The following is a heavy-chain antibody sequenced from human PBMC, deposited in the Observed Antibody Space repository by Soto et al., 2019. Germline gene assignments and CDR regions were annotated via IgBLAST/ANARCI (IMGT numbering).Heavy chain of an antibody. CDR2: IFYSGST. Sequence: QVQLQESGPGLVRPSETLSLTCTVSRGPINSHYWSWIRQPPGKGLEWIGSIFYSGSTRYNSSLKGRLTISIDRSQSHFSLRLSSVTAADTAVYYCARHTGSYPARSWGQGTLVTVSS. CDR3: ARHTGSYPARS. CDR1: RGPINSHY. D-gene: IGHD3-10*01. V-gene: IGHV4-59*08. J-gene: IGHJ4*02.